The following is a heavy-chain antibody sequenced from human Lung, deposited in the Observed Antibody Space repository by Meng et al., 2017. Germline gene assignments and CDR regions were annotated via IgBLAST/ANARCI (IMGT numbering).Heavy chain of an antibody. V-gene: IGHV4-4*02. CDR1: GGSISSDNW. D-gene: IGHD2-21*01. CDR2: IYHNGST. CDR3: TKNDFYCLGY. Sequence: QVQLPEAGLGMVEASGTLSLTAAVSGGSISSDNWWSWVRQPPGKGLEWIGEIYHNGSTNYNPSLKSRITISVDKPKNQFSLTLSSVTAADTAVYYCTKNDFYCLGYWGQGTLVTVSS. J-gene: IGHJ4*02.